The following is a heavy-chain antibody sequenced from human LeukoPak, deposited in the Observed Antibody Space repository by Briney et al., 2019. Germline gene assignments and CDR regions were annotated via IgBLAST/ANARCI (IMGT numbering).Heavy chain of an antibody. J-gene: IGHJ2*01. CDR1: GGPFSSYY. CDR3: ARESGDPDL. Sequence: SETLSLTCAVYGGPFSSYYWGWIRQPPGKGLEWIGSINYSGSTYYNPSLKSRITISVDTSKNQYSLNLSSVTAADTAVYYCARESGDPDLWGRGTLVTVSS. D-gene: IGHD1-26*01. CDR2: INYSGST. V-gene: IGHV4-34*01.